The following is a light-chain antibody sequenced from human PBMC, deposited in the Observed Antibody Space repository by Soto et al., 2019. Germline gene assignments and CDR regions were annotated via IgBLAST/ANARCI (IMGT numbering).Light chain of an antibody. J-gene: IGLJ1*01. CDR1: SSDIGAFNH. Sequence: QSVLTQPASVSDSPGQSMTISCIRTSSDIGAFNHVSWHQQHPGKAPKLIISDVINRPSGVSNRFSGSKTGNTASLIISGLQAEDEADYYCSSYTSSSSYVFGSGTKVTVL. CDR2: DVI. CDR3: SSYTSSSSYV. V-gene: IGLV2-14*03.